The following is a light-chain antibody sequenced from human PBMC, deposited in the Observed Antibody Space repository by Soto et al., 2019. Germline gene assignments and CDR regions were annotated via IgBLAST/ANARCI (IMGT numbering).Light chain of an antibody. CDR3: QHGDSPALT. Sequence: DLQMTQSPSSLSASVGDRVTITCRASQSISNYLHWYQHKPGKAPNLLIYAASTLQSEFPSRFSGSGSGTDVTLTNSSLQPEEFATCVVQHGDSPALTFGGGTKVDIK. CDR1: QSISNY. J-gene: IGKJ4*01. V-gene: IGKV1-39*01. CDR2: AAS.